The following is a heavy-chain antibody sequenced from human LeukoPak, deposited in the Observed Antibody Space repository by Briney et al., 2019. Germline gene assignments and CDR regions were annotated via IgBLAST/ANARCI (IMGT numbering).Heavy chain of an antibody. D-gene: IGHD3-22*01. CDR1: GGSFSGYY. V-gene: IGHV4-59*01. CDR3: ASSYYDSSGPNY. J-gene: IGHJ4*02. Sequence: PSETLSLTCAVYGGSFSGYYWSWLRQPPGKGLEWIGYIYYSGSTNYNPSLKSRVTISVDTPKNQFSLKLSSVTAADTAVYYCASSYYDSSGPNYWGQGTLVTVSS. CDR2: IYYSGST.